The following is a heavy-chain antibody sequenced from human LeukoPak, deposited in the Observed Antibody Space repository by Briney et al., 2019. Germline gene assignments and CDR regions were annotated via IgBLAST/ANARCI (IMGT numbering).Heavy chain of an antibody. CDR3: ARGRSTTGWDY. Sequence: SETLSLTCTVSGDSVSSNYWSWIRQPAGKGREWIGRIYTSGATNYNPSLKTRVTMSVDAPKSQFSLRLNSVTAADTAVYYCARGRSTTGWDYWGQGTLVTVSS. V-gene: IGHV4-4*07. CDR2: IYTSGAT. D-gene: IGHD1-1*01. J-gene: IGHJ4*02. CDR1: GDSVSSNY.